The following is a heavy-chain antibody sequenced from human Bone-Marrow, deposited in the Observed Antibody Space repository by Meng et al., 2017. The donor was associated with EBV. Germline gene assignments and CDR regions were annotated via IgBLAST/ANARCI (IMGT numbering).Heavy chain of an antibody. V-gene: IGHV4-34*01. CDR3: ATQRRDTDWFDP. D-gene: IGHD6-25*01. Sequence: QGQLKQGGAGLLKPSETLSLTCAVYGGSFSGYYWTWIRQPPGKGLEWIGEINHSGSTNYNPSLKSRVTISVDTSKNQFSLKLSSVTAADTAVYYCATQRRDTDWFDPWGQGTLVTVSS. J-gene: IGHJ5*02. CDR2: INHSGST. CDR1: GGSFSGYY.